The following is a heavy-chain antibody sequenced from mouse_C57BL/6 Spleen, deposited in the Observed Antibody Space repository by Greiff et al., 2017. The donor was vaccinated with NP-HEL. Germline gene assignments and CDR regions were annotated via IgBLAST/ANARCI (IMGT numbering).Heavy chain of an antibody. CDR2: ISDGGSYT. J-gene: IGHJ2*01. CDR1: GFTFSSYA. V-gene: IGHV5-4*01. CDR3: ARGELGQSYFDY. D-gene: IGHD4-1*01. Sequence: EVQLQQSGGGLVKPGGSLKLSCAASGFTFSSYAMSWVRQTPEKRLEWVATISDGGSYTYYPDNVKGRFTISRDNAKNNLYLQMSHLKSEDTAMYYCARGELGQSYFDYWGQGTTLTVSS.